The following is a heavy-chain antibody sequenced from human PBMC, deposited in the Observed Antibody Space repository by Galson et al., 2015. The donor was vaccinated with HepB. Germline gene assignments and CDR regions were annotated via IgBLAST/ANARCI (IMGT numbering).Heavy chain of an antibody. J-gene: IGHJ4*02. CDR3: AKGWFGDLYSFDY. CDR1: GFTFSTYG. Sequence: SLRLSCAASGFTFSTYGMHWVRQAPGKGLEWVALISYDGSNKYYADSVKGRFTISRDNSKNTLFLQMNSLRTGDTAVYYCAKGWFGDLYSFDYWGQGTLVTVSS. D-gene: IGHD3-10*01. V-gene: IGHV3-30*18. CDR2: ISYDGSNK.